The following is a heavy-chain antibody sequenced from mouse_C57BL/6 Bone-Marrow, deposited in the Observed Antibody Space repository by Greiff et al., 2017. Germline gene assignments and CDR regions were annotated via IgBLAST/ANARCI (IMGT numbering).Heavy chain of an antibody. Sequence: QVQLQQSEPELVKPGASVKLSCKASGYTFTSYDINWVQQRPGQGLEWIGWIYPRDGSTKYNEKFKGKATLTVDTSSSTAYMELHSLTSEDSAVYFCARSGSYPLFDYWGQGTTLTVSS. CDR2: IYPRDGST. J-gene: IGHJ2*01. D-gene: IGHD6-1*01. CDR3: ARSGSYPLFDY. V-gene: IGHV1-85*01. CDR1: GYTFTSYD.